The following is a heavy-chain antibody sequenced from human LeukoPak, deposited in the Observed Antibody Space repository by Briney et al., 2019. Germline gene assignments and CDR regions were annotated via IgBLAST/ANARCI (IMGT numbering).Heavy chain of an antibody. V-gene: IGHV3-23*01. CDR2: ISGSGGGT. J-gene: IGHJ4*02. CDR3: AKEWWSSSSPLHFDY. CDR1: DSGFTFSSYA. D-gene: IGHD6-6*01. Sequence: GGSLRLSCAASDSGFTFSSYAMSWVRQAPGKGLEWVSGISGSGGGTYYADSVKGRFTISRDNSKNTLYLQMNSLRAEDTALYYCAKEWWSSSSPLHFDYWGQGTLVTVSS.